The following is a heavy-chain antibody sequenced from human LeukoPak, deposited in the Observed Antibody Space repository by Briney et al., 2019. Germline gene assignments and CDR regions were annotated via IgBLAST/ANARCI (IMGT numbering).Heavy chain of an antibody. CDR2: IIPILGIA. V-gene: IGHV1-69*02. J-gene: IGHJ4*02. CDR3: ASSPYYYDSSGYWS. Sequence: SVTVSFKASGGTFIIYTISWVRQAPGQGLEWMGRIIPILGIANYAQKFQGRVTITADKSTSKAYMELSSLRSEDTAVYYCASSPYYYDSSGYWSWGQGTLVTVSS. D-gene: IGHD3-22*01. CDR1: GGTFIIYT.